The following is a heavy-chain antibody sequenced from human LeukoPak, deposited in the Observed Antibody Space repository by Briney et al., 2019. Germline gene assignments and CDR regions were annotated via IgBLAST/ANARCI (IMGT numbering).Heavy chain of an antibody. D-gene: IGHD2-21*01. J-gene: IGHJ4*02. CDR2: ISYGGST. Sequence: PSETLSLTCTVSGGSISSNSNYWAWIRQPPGRGLEGIGSISYGGSTYYSPSLESRVTISVYTSKNQFSLRLSSVTAADTAVYYCARQALWFFDHWGQGTLVTVSS. CDR1: GGSISSNSNY. V-gene: IGHV4-39*01. CDR3: ARQALWFFDH.